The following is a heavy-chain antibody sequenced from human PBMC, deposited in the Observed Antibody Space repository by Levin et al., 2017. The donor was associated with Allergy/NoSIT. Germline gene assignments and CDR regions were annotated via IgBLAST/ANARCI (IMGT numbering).Heavy chain of an antibody. CDR3: ARQPRTTPTTYFDY. CDR1: SISISSNSYF. J-gene: IGHJ4*02. D-gene: IGHD5-12*01. V-gene: IGHV4-39*01. Sequence: SETLSLSCTVSSISISSNSYFWGWIRQPPGKGLEWIGSISNSGTTHYNPSLKSRVTISVDMSKNQFSLKLNSVTAADTAVYYCARQPRTTPTTYFDYWGQGTLVTVSS. CDR2: ISNSGTT.